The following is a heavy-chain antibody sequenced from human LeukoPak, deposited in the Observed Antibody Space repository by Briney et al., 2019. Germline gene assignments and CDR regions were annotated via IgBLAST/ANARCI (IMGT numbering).Heavy chain of an antibody. Sequence: GGSLRLSCGASGFTFSSYAMSWVRQAPGKGLEWVSAISGSGGSTNYADSVKGRFTISRDNSKNTVYLQMNSLRAEDTAVYYCAKVMKGSERLTMVRGVIIKTAGLYYMDVWGKGTTVTVSS. CDR1: GFTFSSYA. V-gene: IGHV3-23*01. D-gene: IGHD3-10*01. J-gene: IGHJ6*03. CDR2: ISGSGGST. CDR3: AKVMKGSERLTMVRGVIIKTAGLYYMDV.